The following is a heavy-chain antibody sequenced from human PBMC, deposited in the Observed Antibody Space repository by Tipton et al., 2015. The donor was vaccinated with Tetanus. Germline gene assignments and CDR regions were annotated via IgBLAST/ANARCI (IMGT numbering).Heavy chain of an antibody. J-gene: IGHJ4*02. Sequence: QLVQSGAEVKKPGESLKISCKGSGYSFTSYWIGWVRQMPGKGLEWMGIIYPGDSDTRYSPSFQGQVTISADKSISTAYLQWSSLKASDTAMYYCARTMYYYDSSGLTFDYWGQGTLVTVSS. D-gene: IGHD3-22*01. V-gene: IGHV5-51*01. CDR1: GYSFTSYW. CDR3: ARTMYYYDSSGLTFDY. CDR2: IYPGDSDT.